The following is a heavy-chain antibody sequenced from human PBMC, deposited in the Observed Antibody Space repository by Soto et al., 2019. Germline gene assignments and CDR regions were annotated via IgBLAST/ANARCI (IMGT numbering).Heavy chain of an antibody. CDR2: ITPNLGIA. CDR3: ARDKEKGIRWGGLYYYYYVMDV. V-gene: IGHV1-69*04. J-gene: IGHJ6*04. D-gene: IGHD3-10*01. Sequence: SAQVCSEECRGRNNCNTMCWRRQAPGQGLKWMERITPNLGIANYAQKCQGRVTITADKSTSTAYMELSSLRSEDTAVYCCARDKEKGIRWGGLYYYYYVMDVWGKGTTVTVSS. CDR1: RGRNNCNT.